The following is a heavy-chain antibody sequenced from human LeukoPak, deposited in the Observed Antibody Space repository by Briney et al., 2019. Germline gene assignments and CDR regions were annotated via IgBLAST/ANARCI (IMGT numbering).Heavy chain of an antibody. CDR3: ARDSKRGYTDY. V-gene: IGHV3-53*01. D-gene: IGHD5-12*01. J-gene: IGHJ4*02. CDR2: IYSGGST. Sequence: PGGSLILSCAASGFTVSSNYMSWVRQAPGKGLEWVSVIYSGGSTYYADSVKGRFTISRDNSKDTLYLQMNSLRAEDTAVYYCARDSKRGYTDYWGQGTLVTVSS. CDR1: GFTVSSNY.